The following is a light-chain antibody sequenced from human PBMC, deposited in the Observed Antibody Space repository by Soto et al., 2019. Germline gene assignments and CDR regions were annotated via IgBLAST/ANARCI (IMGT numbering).Light chain of an antibody. V-gene: IGLV1-44*01. J-gene: IGLJ2*01. CDR2: SND. CDR1: SSNIGSNT. CDR3: ATWYDSLHHVI. Sequence: QSVLTQSPSASGSSGQKVSISCSGSSSNIGSNTVNWYQLDPGTAPKRLIYSNDQRPSAVPGRFSGSKSGTSASLTISGLQSEDEADYYCATWYDSLHHVIFGGGTKLTVL.